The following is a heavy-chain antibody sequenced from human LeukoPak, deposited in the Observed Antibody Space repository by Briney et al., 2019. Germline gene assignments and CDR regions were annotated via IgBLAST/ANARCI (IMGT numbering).Heavy chain of an antibody. J-gene: IGHJ4*02. CDR2: INSDGSST. Sequence: GGSLRLSCAASGFTFSAYSMNWVRQAPGKGLEWVSRINSDGSSTSYADSVKGRFTISRDNAKNSPYLQMNSLRAEDTAVYYCARDQSGWYYFDYWGQGTLVTVSS. V-gene: IGHV3-74*01. CDR3: ARDQSGWYYFDY. D-gene: IGHD6-19*01. CDR1: GFTFSAYS.